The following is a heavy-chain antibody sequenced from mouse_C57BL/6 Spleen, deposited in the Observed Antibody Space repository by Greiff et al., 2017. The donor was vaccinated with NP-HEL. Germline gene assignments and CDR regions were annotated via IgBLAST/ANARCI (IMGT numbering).Heavy chain of an antibody. D-gene: IGHD3-3*01. Sequence: VQLQQSGAELVRPGTSVKVSCKASGYAFTNYLIEWVKQRPGQGLEWIGVINPGSGGTNYNEKFKGKATLTADKSSSTAYMQLSSLSSEDSAVYFCARRDPYYAMDYWGQGTSVTVSS. V-gene: IGHV1-54*01. J-gene: IGHJ4*01. CDR1: GYAFTNYL. CDR3: ARRDPYYAMDY. CDR2: INPGSGGT.